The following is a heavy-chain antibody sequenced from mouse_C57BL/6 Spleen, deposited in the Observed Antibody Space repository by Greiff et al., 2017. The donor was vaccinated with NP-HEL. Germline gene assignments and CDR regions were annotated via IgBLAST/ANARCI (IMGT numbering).Heavy chain of an antibody. V-gene: IGHV1-82*01. J-gene: IGHJ2*01. CDR3: ARRELTGYFDY. CDR2: IYPGDGDT. Sequence: VQLVESGPELVKPGASVKISCKASGYAFSSSWMNWVKQRPGKGLEWIGRIYPGDGDTNYNGKFKGKATLTADKSSSTAYMQLSSLTSEDSAVYFCARRELTGYFDYWGQGTTLTVSS. CDR1: GYAFSSSW. D-gene: IGHD4-1*01.